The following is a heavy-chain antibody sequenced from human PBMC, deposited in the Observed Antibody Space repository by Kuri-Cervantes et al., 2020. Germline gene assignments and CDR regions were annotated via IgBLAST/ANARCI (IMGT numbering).Heavy chain of an antibody. D-gene: IGHD6-19*01. CDR1: GFTFSSYG. J-gene: IGHJ4*02. CDR3: ARIGYSSGWTNFDY. CDR2: ISGSGTTT. Sequence: GESLKISCAASGFTFSSYGMHWVRQAPGKGLEWVSAISGSGTTTSYADSVKGRFTISRDNAKNSLYLQMNSLRAEDTAVYYCARIGYSSGWTNFDYWGQGTLVTVSS. V-gene: IGHV3-21*01.